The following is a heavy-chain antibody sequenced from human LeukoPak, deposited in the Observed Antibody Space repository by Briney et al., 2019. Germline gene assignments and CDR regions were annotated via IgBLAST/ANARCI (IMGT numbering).Heavy chain of an antibody. CDR2: ISAYNANT. J-gene: IGHJ5*02. Sequence: ASVKVSCKASGYTFTSFGISWVRQAPGQGLEWMGWISAYNANTNFAQNLQGRVTMTTDTSTGTDYMELSSLRSEDTAVYYCARDNSIADRGWWFDPWGQGTLVTVSS. D-gene: IGHD4-23*01. CDR3: ARDNSIADRGWWFDP. V-gene: IGHV1-18*01. CDR1: GYTFTSFG.